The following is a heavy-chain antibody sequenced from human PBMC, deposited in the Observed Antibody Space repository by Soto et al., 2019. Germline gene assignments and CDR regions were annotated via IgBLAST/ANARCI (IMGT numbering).Heavy chain of an antibody. D-gene: IGHD2-21*01. CDR2: TSIGGNT. V-gene: IGHV3-23*01. CDR3: ARDLRPGLIVPTKSGFDP. CDR1: GFPFNTYA. Sequence: GGSLRLSCAASGFPFNTYAIACFRQVPGMGLEWVSTTSIGGNTDLAESVRGRFTVSRDNSKNTLYLQMTNLRVEDAAIYFCARDLRPGLIVPTKSGFDPWGQGTRVTVSS. J-gene: IGHJ5*02.